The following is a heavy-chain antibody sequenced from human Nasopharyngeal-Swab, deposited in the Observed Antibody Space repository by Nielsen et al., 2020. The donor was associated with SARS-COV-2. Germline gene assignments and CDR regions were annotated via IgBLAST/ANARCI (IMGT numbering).Heavy chain of an antibody. V-gene: IGHV3-33*06. CDR3: AKQSWGYSYGYYFDY. D-gene: IGHD5-18*01. Sequence: WIRQPPGKGLEWVAVIWYDGSNKYYADSVKGRFTISRDNSKNTLYLQMNSLRAEDTAMYYCAKQSWGYSYGYYFDYWGQGTLVTVSS. J-gene: IGHJ4*02. CDR2: IWYDGSNK.